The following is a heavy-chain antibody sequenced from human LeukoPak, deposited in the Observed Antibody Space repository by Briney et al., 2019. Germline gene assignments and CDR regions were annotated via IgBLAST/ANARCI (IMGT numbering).Heavy chain of an antibody. V-gene: IGHV4-59*01. J-gene: IGHJ4*01. D-gene: IGHD1-26*01. CDR1: GGSITSYY. CDR3: AREDSGTSIDY. Sequence: KTSETLSLTCTVSGGSITSYYYTWIRQPPGKGLECIGYIYYSGNTNYSPSLKSRVTMSLDMSKNQCSLRLTSVTAADTAVYYCAREDSGTSIDYWGQGTLVTVSS. CDR2: IYYSGNT.